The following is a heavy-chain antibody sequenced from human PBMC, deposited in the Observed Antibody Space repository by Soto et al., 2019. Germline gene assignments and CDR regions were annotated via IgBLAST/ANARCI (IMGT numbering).Heavy chain of an antibody. V-gene: IGHV3-30-3*01. CDR3: ARDFSGSYADY. J-gene: IGHJ4*02. CDR1: GFTFSSYA. CDR2: ISYDGSNK. D-gene: IGHD1-26*01. Sequence: PGGSLRLSCAASGFTFSSYAMHWVRQAPGKGLEWVAVISYDGSNKYYADSVKGRFTISRDNSKNTLYLQMNSLRAEDTAVYYCARDFSGSYADYWGQLTPFPASP.